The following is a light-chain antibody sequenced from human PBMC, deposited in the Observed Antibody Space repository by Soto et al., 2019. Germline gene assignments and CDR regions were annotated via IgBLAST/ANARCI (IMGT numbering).Light chain of an antibody. CDR2: GNS. CDR3: QSYDTSLYGYV. CDR1: SSNIGAGYD. Sequence: QSVLTQPPSVSGAPGQRVTISCTGSSSNIGAGYDVHWYQQLPGTAPKHLIYGNSNRPSGVPDRFSGSKSGTSASLAITGLQAEDEPDYYCQSYDTSLYGYVFGTGTKLTVL. J-gene: IGLJ1*01. V-gene: IGLV1-40*01.